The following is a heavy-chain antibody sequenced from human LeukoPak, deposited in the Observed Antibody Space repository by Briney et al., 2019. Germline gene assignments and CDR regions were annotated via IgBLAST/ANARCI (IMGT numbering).Heavy chain of an antibody. CDR3: ARDAYASGAFDI. CDR2: IYYSGST. CDR1: GGSISSYY. J-gene: IGHJ3*02. V-gene: IGHV4-59*12. Sequence: SETLSLTCTVSGGSISSYYWSWIRQPPGKGLEWIGYIYYSGSTNYNPSLKSRVTISVDTSKNQFSLKLSSVTAADTAVYYCARDAYASGAFDIWGQGTMVTVSS. D-gene: IGHD3-16*01.